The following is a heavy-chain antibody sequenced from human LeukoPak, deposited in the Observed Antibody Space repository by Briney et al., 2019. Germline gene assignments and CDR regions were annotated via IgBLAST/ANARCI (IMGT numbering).Heavy chain of an antibody. J-gene: IGHJ4*02. V-gene: IGHV3-9*01. CDR3: AKDNSGGSYYDY. CDR1: GFTFDDYA. D-gene: IGHD2-21*01. CDR2: ISWNSGSI. Sequence: GGSLRLSCAASGFTFDDYAMHWVRQAPGKGLEWVSGISWNSGSIGYADSVKGRFTISRDNAKNSLYLQMNSLRAEDTALYYCAKDNSGGSYYDYWGQGTLVTVSS.